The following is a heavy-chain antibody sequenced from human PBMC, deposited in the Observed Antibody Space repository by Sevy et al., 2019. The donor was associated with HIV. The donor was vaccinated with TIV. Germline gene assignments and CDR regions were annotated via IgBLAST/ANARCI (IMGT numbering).Heavy chain of an antibody. V-gene: IGHV3-30*03. CDR2: ISYDGNKR. D-gene: IGHD1-1*01. CDR3: ARDGGWYNYAPSDY. J-gene: IGHJ4*02. Sequence: GGSLRLSCAASGFSFSSHGMHWVRQAPGKGLEWRAVISYDGNKRYYADSGKGRFTISRDNSKNKLYLQMNSLRAEDTAVYYCARDGGWYNYAPSDYWGQGTLVTVSS. CDR1: GFSFSSHG.